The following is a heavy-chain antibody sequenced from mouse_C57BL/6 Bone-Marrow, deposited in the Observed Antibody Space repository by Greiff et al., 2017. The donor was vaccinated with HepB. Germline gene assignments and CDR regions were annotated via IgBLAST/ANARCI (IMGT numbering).Heavy chain of an antibody. Sequence: EVKLVESGGGLVKPGGSLKLSCAASGFTFSDYGMHWVRQAPEKGLGWVAYISSGSSTIYYADTVKGRFTISRDNAKNTLFLQMTSLRSEDTAMFYFASPDGYPAWFAYWGQGTLVTVSA. CDR3: ASPDGYPAWFAY. J-gene: IGHJ3*01. V-gene: IGHV5-17*01. CDR2: ISSGSSTI. D-gene: IGHD2-3*01. CDR1: GFTFSDYG.